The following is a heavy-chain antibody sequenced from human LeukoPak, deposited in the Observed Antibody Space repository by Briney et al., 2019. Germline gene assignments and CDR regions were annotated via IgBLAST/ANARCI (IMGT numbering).Heavy chain of an antibody. J-gene: IGHJ4*02. CDR3: ARDYSCSGGSCYSSFVDY. CDR1: GYTFTSYG. D-gene: IGHD2-15*01. V-gene: IGHV1-18*04. CDR2: ISAYNGNT. Sequence: ASVKVSCKASGYTFTSYGISWVQQAPGQGLEWMGWISAYNGNTNYAQKLQGRVTMTTDTSTSTAYMELRSLRSDDTAVYYCARDYSCSGGSCYSSFVDYWGQGTLVTVSS.